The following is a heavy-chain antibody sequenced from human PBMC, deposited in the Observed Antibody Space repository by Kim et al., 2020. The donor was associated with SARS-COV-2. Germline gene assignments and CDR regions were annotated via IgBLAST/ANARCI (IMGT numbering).Heavy chain of an antibody. CDR3: ARDQRQLVRGNYFDY. CDR1: GGTFSSYA. CDR2: IIPIFGTA. D-gene: IGHD6-6*01. J-gene: IGHJ4*02. V-gene: IGHV1-69*13. Sequence: SVKVSCKASGGTFSSYAISWVRQAPGQGLEWMGGIIPIFGTANYAQKFQGRVTITADESTSTAYMELSSLRSEDTAVYYCARDQRQLVRGNYFDYWGQGTLVTVSS.